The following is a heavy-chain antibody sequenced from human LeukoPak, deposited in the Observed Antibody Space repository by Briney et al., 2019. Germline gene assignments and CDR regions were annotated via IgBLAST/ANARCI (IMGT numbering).Heavy chain of an antibody. CDR2: IKRKSDGGTT. CDR3: TTELDVRPNHY. V-gene: IGHV3-15*01. CDR1: GLTFSNAW. J-gene: IGHJ4*02. D-gene: IGHD1-14*01. Sequence: PGGSLRLSCAASGLTFSNAWMSWVRQAPGKGLEWVGRIKRKSDGGTTDYAAPVKGRFTISRDDSKNTLYLQMNSLKSEDTAVYYCTTELDVRPNHYWGQGTLVTASS.